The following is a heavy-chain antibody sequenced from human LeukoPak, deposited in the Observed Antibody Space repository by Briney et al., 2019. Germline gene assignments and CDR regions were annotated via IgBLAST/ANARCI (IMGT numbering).Heavy chain of an antibody. CDR2: ISGSGGST. D-gene: IGHD3-16*02. CDR1: GFTFSSYA. CDR3: SQSQFIPYYFDY. Sequence: PGGSLRLSCAASGFTFSSYAMSWVRQAPGEGLEWVSAISGSGGSTYYADSVKGRFTISRDNSKNTLYLQMNSLRAEDTAVYYCSQSQFIPYYFDYWGQGTLVTVSS. J-gene: IGHJ4*02. V-gene: IGHV3-23*01.